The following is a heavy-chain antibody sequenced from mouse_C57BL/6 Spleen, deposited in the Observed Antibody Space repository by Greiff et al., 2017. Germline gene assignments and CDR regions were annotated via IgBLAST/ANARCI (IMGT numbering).Heavy chain of an antibody. CDR2: IYPSDSET. D-gene: IGHD4-1*01. CDR3: AREETGAYLDY. Sequence: VKLQQPGAELVRPGSSVKLSCKASGYTFTSYWMDWVKQRPGQGLEWIGNIYPSDSETHYNQKFKGKATLTVDKAASTAYMQLSSLTSEDSAVYYCAREETGAYLDYWGQGTTLTVSS. V-gene: IGHV1-61*01. CDR1: GYTFTSYW. J-gene: IGHJ2*01.